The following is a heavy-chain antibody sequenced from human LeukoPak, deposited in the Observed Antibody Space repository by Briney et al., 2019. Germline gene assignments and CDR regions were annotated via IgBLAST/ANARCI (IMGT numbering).Heavy chain of an antibody. CDR1: GFTFSSYW. CDR3: TRDEV. CDR2: IKQDGSAK. Sequence: GGSLRLSCAGSGFTFSSYWMSWVRQAPGKGLEWVANIKQDGSAKYYVDSVKGRLTISRDNPKNSLYLQMSSVSLEDTAVYYCTRDEVWGQGTLVTVSS. V-gene: IGHV3-7*05. J-gene: IGHJ4*02.